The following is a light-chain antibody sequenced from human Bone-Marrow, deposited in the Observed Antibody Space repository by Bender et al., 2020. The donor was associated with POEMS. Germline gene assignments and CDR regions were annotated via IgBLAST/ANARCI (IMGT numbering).Light chain of an antibody. J-gene: IGLJ2*01. CDR1: SNDIGNYNL. Sequence: QSALPQPASVSGSPGHSITISCTPTSNDIGNYNLVSWFQHHPGKAPKLLIYEGSQRPSGVSNRFSGSKSANTASLTNSGLQAEDEADYYCCSYTSSSTLVVFGGGTKLTVL. CDR3: CSYTSSSTLVV. V-gene: IGLV2-14*02. CDR2: EGS.